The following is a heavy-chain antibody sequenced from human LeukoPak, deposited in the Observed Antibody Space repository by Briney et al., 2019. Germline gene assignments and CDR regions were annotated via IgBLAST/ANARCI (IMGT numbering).Heavy chain of an antibody. J-gene: IGHJ4*02. Sequence: ASVKVSCKASGYTFTDYYIHWVRQAPGQGLEWMGWINPNSGGTYYAQTFRDRVTMTRDTSISTAYMELSRLRSDDTAVYYCANSFTVTSTFDYWGQGTLVTVSS. CDR1: GYTFTDYY. D-gene: IGHD4-17*01. V-gene: IGHV1-2*02. CDR2: INPNSGGT. CDR3: ANSFTVTSTFDY.